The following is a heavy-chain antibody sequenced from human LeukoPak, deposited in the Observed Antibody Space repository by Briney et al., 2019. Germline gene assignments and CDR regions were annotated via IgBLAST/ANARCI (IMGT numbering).Heavy chain of an antibody. Sequence: GGSLRLSCAASGFTFSTYSMSWVRQAPGKGLEWISYVSSSGTTIYSADSVKGRFTISRDNAKNSLYLQMNSLRAEDTAVYYCARGAASGTSRFDHWGEGTLVTVSS. J-gene: IGHJ4*02. CDR2: VSSSGTTI. V-gene: IGHV3-48*01. CDR3: ARGAASGTSRFDH. CDR1: GFTFSTYS. D-gene: IGHD1-26*01.